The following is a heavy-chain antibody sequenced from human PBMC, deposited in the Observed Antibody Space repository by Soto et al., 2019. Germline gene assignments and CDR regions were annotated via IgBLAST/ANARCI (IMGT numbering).Heavy chain of an antibody. CDR1: GYTFTSYD. CDR3: ARKGYCSGGSCSNWFDP. Sequence: QVQLVQSGAEVKKPGASVKVSCKASGYTFTSYDINWVRQATGQGLEWMGWMNPNSGNTGYAQKFQGRVTMTRNTSISTGYRELSSLRSEDTAVYYCARKGYCSGGSCSNWFDPWGQGTLVTVSS. CDR2: MNPNSGNT. D-gene: IGHD2-15*01. V-gene: IGHV1-8*01. J-gene: IGHJ5*02.